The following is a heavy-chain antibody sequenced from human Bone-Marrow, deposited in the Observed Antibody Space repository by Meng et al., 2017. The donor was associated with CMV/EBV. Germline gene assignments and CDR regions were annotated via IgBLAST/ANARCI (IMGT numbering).Heavy chain of an antibody. V-gene: IGHV4-38-2*02. J-gene: IGHJ4*02. CDR3: ARDSWLQGTSFEY. Sequence: SETLSLTCTVSGASISTRYYWGWIRQPPGKGLEWIGSIYHSGSTYNNPSLESRVTISIDTSKNQFSLKLSSVTAADTAVYYCARDSWLQGTSFEYWGQGMLVTAPQ. D-gene: IGHD3-22*01. CDR1: GASISTRYY. CDR2: IYHSGST.